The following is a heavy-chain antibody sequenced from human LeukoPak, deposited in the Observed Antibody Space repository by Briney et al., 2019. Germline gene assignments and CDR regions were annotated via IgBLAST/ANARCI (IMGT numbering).Heavy chain of an antibody. D-gene: IGHD3-9*01. CDR2: IIGSGGST. CDR1: GLTSSSYA. J-gene: IGHJ6*02. Sequence: RGSLRLSCAASGLTSSSYAMSWVRHAPGKWPEWVSAIIGSGGSTYDPDSVKGRFTISRDNSKNTLYQQMNRLRAEDTAVYYRAKVMLTEGDSLTGTYYYYGMDVWGQGTTVTVSS. V-gene: IGHV3-23*01. CDR3: AKVMLTEGDSLTGTYYYYGMDV.